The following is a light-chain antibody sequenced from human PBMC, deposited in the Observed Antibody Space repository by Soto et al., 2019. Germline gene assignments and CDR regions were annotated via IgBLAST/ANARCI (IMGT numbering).Light chain of an antibody. V-gene: IGKV3-15*01. Sequence: EIVMTQSPATLSVSPGETATLSCRASQTLRNNLAWYQQKPGQAPRLLIYAASTSATGIPARFSGSGSGTEVTLTTSNLQSEDFSVYFCHQYNNSPPDTFGQGTKLEIK. J-gene: IGKJ2*01. CDR2: AAS. CDR1: QTLRNN. CDR3: HQYNNSPPDT.